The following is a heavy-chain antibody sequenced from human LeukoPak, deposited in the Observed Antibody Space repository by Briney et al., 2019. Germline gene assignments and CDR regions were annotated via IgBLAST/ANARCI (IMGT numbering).Heavy chain of an antibody. CDR1: GFSFSNYN. Sequence: GGSLRLSCAASGFSFSNYNMNWVRQRPGKGREWISYVTTSSSAIYYADSVKGRFTISRDNAKSSLYLQMDSLRDEDTAVYYCARDGGGTGGTYHHTFDLWGQGTMVTVSS. CDR2: VTTSSSAI. D-gene: IGHD2-8*02. J-gene: IGHJ3*01. V-gene: IGHV3-48*02. CDR3: ARDGGGTGGTYHHTFDL.